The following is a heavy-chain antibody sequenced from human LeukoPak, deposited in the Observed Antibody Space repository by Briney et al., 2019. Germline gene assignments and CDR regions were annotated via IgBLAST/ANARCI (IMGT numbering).Heavy chain of an antibody. D-gene: IGHD6-19*01. CDR2: INPNSGGT. CDR1: GYTFTGYY. V-gene: IGHV1-2*02. J-gene: IGHJ4*02. CDR3: AKEYSSGWSRFDY. Sequence: EASVKVSCKASGYTFTGYYIHWVRQAPGQGLEWMGWINPNSGGTNYAQKFQGRVTMTRDTSISTAYMELSRLISDDTAVYYCAKEYSSGWSRFDYWGRGTLVTVSS.